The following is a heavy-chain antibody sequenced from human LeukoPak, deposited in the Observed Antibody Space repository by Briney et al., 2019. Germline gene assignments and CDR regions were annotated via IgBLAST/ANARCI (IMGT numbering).Heavy chain of an antibody. J-gene: IGHJ6*02. Sequence: GGSLRLSCAASAFTFRDYWIHWVRQAPGKGLVWVSCINNDGSGTTYADSVKGRFTVSRGNAKNTVSLQMNSLRVEDTAVYYCVRGGWNHAMDVWGRGTTVTVSS. CDR3: VRGGWNHAMDV. D-gene: IGHD1-1*01. CDR2: INNDGSGT. V-gene: IGHV3-74*01. CDR1: AFTFRDYW.